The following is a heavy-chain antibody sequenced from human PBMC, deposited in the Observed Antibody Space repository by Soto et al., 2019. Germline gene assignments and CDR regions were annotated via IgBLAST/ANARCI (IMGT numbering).Heavy chain of an antibody. V-gene: IGHV4-39*01. CDR1: SCSISSNNYL. CDR3: ARQGRNTKIVILRHYATDF. J-gene: IGHJ6*02. CDR2: ILYSGDT. Sequence: HXETLYLTCSVSSCSISSNNYLWGWIRQPPGKGLEWIGAILYSGDTYYSESLKSRVTMSVDTAKNQFSLKLNSVTAADTAVYYCARQGRNTKIVILRHYATDFWGQGTAVTVSS. D-gene: IGHD3-22*01.